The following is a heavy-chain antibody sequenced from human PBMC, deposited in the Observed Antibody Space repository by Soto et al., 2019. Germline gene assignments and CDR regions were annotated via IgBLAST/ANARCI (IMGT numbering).Heavy chain of an antibody. D-gene: IGHD6-13*01. J-gene: IGHJ4*02. CDR1: GFTFSSYG. Sequence: PGGSLRLSCAASGFTFSSYGMHWVRQAPGKGLEWVAVISYDGSNKYYADSVKGRFTISRDNSKNTLYLQMNSLRAEDAAVYYCAKAGYSSSWYVIDYWGQGTLVTVSP. CDR3: AKAGYSSSWYVIDY. V-gene: IGHV3-30*18. CDR2: ISYDGSNK.